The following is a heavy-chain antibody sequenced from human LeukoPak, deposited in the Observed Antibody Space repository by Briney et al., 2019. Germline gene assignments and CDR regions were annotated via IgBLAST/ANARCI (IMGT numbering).Heavy chain of an antibody. D-gene: IGHD3-10*01. CDR1: GYSFTNYW. V-gene: IGHV5-51*01. J-gene: IGHJ3*02. CDR3: ARHYYYGSGSYSFDAFDI. Sequence: GESLKISCKGSGYSFTNYWIGWVRQMPGKGLEWMGIIYPGDSDTRYSPSFQGQVTISADKSISTAYLQWSSLKASDTAMYYCARHYYYGSGSYSFDAFDIWGQGTMVTVSS. CDR2: IYPGDSDT.